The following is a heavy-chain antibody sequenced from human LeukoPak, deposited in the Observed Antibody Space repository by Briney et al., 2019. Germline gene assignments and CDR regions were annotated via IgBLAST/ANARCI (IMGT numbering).Heavy chain of an antibody. CDR1: GFTFSSYG. D-gene: IGHD2-2*01. CDR2: INSDGSST. V-gene: IGHV3-74*01. J-gene: IGHJ2*01. CDR3: ARDDQLFWYFDL. Sequence: GGSLRLSCAASGFTFSSYGMHWVRQAPGKGLVWVSRINSDGSSTSYADSVKGRFTISRDNAKNTLYLQMNSLRAEDTAVYYCARDDQLFWYFDLWGRGTLVTVSS.